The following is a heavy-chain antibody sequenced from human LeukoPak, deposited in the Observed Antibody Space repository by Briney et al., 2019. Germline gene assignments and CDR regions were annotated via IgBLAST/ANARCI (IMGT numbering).Heavy chain of an antibody. CDR2: FDPEDGET. CDR3: ATAYYDILTGYYHFDY. Sequence: ASVKVPCKVSGYTLTELSMHWVRQAPGKGLEWMGGFDPEDGETIYAQKFQGRVTMTEDTSTDTAYMELSSLRSEDTAVYYCATAYYDILTGYYHFDYWGQGTLVTVSS. J-gene: IGHJ4*02. V-gene: IGHV1-24*01. D-gene: IGHD3-9*01. CDR1: GYTLTELS.